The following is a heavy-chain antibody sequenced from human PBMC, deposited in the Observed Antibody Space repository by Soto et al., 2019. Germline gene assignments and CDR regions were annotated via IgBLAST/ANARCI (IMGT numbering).Heavy chain of an antibody. CDR3: ESLHCSSPNCVPIDP. CDR1: GGSISDDTYY. Sequence: SETLSLTCTVSGGSISDDTYYWGWIRQPPGKGLEWIGSIYYSGSTSYNPSLKSRVTMSVDTSKKQLSLRLSSVTAADTAVYYCESLHCSSPNCVPIDPWGQGTLVTVS. V-gene: IGHV4-39*01. J-gene: IGHJ5*02. D-gene: IGHD2-2*01. CDR2: IYYSGST.